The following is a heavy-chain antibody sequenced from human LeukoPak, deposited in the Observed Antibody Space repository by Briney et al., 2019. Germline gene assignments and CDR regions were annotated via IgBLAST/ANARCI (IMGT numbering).Heavy chain of an antibody. CDR1: GYSFTSYW. V-gene: IGHV5-51*01. D-gene: IGHD3-10*01. CDR2: IYPGDSDT. CDR3: ARHDSITMVRGVITFNYFDY. Sequence: PGESLKISCKGSGYSFTSYWIGWVRQMPGKGLEWMGIIYPGDSDTRYSPSFQGQVTISAAKAISTAYLQWSSLKASDTAMYYCARHDSITMVRGVITFNYFDYWGQGTLVTVSS. J-gene: IGHJ4*02.